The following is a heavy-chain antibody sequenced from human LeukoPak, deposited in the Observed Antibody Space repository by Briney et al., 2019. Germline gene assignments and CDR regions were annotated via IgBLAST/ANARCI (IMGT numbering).Heavy chain of an antibody. CDR3: ARVHKESSSWAH. D-gene: IGHD6-13*01. CDR2: IEQDGSEK. CDR1: GLTLSDYW. J-gene: IGHJ4*02. Sequence: RPGGSQRLSCAGSGLTLSDYWMSWVRQAPGKGLEWVANIEQDGSEKYYVDSVKGRFTISRDNAKNSLYLQMNSLRVEDTAVYYCARVHKESSSWAHWGQGTLVTVSS. V-gene: IGHV3-7*01.